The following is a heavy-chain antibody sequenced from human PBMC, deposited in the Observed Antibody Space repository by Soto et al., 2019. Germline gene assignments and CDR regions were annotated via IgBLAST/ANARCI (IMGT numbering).Heavy chain of an antibody. CDR2: ISYDGSNK. Sequence: LRLSCAASGFTFSSYGMHWVRQAPGKGLEWVAVISYDGSNKYYADSVKGRFTISRDNSKNTLYLQMNSLRAEDTAVYYCAKDCGGDCYSYYYYYGMDVWGQGTTVTVSS. D-gene: IGHD2-21*02. J-gene: IGHJ6*02. CDR3: AKDCGGDCYSYYYYYGMDV. V-gene: IGHV3-30*18. CDR1: GFTFSSYG.